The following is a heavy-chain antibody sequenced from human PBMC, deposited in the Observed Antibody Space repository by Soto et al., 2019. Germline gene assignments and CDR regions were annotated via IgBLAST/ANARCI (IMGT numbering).Heavy chain of an antibody. J-gene: IGHJ4*02. CDR2: IIPIFGTA. CDR3: ATIPYSSSWAFGVDY. V-gene: IGHV1-69*01. CDR1: GGTFSSYA. D-gene: IGHD6-13*01. Sequence: QVQLAQSGAEVKKPGSSVKVSCKASGGTFSSYAISWVRQAPGQGLEWMGGIIPIFGTANYAQKFQGRVTITADESTSTAYMELSSLRSEDTAVYYCATIPYSSSWAFGVDYWGQGTLVTVSS.